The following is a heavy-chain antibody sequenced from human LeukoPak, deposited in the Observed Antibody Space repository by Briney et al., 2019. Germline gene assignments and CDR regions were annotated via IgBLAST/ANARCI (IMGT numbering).Heavy chain of an antibody. CDR1: GGSISTNY. Sequence: SETLSLTCSVSGGSISTNYWSWIRQPAGKGLEWIGRIYNTGNTNYSPSLESRVTMSADTSKNQFSLKLSSVTAADTAVYYCARGYSNYDAAANWGQGTLVTVSS. D-gene: IGHD4-11*01. CDR3: ARGYSNYDAAAN. CDR2: IYNTGNT. J-gene: IGHJ4*02. V-gene: IGHV4-4*07.